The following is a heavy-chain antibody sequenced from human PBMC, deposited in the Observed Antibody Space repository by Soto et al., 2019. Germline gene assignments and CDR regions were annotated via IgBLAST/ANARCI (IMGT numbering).Heavy chain of an antibody. V-gene: IGHV3-74*03. CDR1: GFTFSNYW. D-gene: IGHD6-13*01. CDR3: ARGGLQHALDV. J-gene: IGHJ6*02. CDR2: VNNDGTDT. Sequence: EVQLVESGGGLVQPGGSLRLSCAASGFTFSNYWMYWVRQAPGKGLVWVSRVNNDGTDTTHADSVKVRFTISRDNAENTLYVQMNSLRAEDTAVYYCARGGLQHALDVWGQGSTVTVSS.